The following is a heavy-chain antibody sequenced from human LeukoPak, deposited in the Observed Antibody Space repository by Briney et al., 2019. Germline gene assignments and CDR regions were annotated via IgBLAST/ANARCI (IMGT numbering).Heavy chain of an antibody. Sequence: ASVKVSCKASGYTFTGHYMHWVRQAPGQGLEWMGWINPNSGGTNYAQKLQGRVTMTTDTSTSTAYMELRSLRSDDTAVYYCARVGDSSSYYYYYMDVWGKGTTVTVSS. CDR1: GYTFTGHY. V-gene: IGHV1-2*02. CDR3: ARVGDSSSYYYYYMDV. J-gene: IGHJ6*03. CDR2: INPNSGGT. D-gene: IGHD6-6*01.